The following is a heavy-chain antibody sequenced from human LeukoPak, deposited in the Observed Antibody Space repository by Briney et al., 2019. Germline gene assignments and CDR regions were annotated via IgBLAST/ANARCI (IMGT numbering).Heavy chain of an antibody. CDR2: IYYSGST. D-gene: IGHD3-22*01. V-gene: IGHV4-59*01. Sequence: SETLSLTCTVSGGSISSYYWSWLRQPPGKGLEWLGYIYYSGSTNYNPSLKSRVTISVDTSKDQFSLKLSSVTAADTAVYYCARGGYYYDSNWFDPWGQGTLVTVSS. CDR1: GGSISSYY. CDR3: ARGGYYYDSNWFDP. J-gene: IGHJ5*02.